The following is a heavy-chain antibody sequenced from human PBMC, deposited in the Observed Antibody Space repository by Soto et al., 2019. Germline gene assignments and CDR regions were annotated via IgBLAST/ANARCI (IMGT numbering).Heavy chain of an antibody. D-gene: IGHD2-15*01. CDR2: IYHSGST. CDR1: GGSISSSNW. J-gene: IGHJ6*02. V-gene: IGHV4-4*02. Sequence: SETLSLTWAVSGGSISSSNWWSWVRQPPGKGLEWIGEIYHSGSTNYNPSLKSRVNISVDKSKNQFSLKLSSVTAADTAVYYCARAAWAMGGSGYYYYGMDVWGQGTTVTDSS. CDR3: ARAAWAMGGSGYYYYGMDV.